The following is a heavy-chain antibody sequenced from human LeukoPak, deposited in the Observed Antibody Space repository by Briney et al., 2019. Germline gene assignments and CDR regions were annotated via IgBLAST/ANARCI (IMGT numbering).Heavy chain of an antibody. CDR3: ATDGGSDYGDLRSSVWYFDL. CDR1: GCTFTGYY. D-gene: IGHD4-17*01. CDR2: INPNSGGT. J-gene: IGHJ2*01. Sequence: ASVKVSCKASGCTFTGYYMHWVRQAPGQGLEWMGWINPNSGGTNYAQRFQGWVTMTRDTSISTAYMELSRLRSDDTAVYYCATDGGSDYGDLRSSVWYFDLWGRGTLVTVSS. V-gene: IGHV1-2*04.